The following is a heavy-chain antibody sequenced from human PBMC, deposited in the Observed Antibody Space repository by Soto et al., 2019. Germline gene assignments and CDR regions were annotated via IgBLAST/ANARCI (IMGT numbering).Heavy chain of an antibody. CDR2: IYYSGST. J-gene: IGHJ5*02. V-gene: IGHV4-59*08. Sequence: QVQLQESGPGLVKPSETLSLTCTVSGGSISSYYWSWIRQPPGKGLEWIGYIYYSGSTNYNPSLKSRVTISVDTSKNQFSLKLSSVTAADTAVYYCARNPPRGYYGSGSTLFDPWGQGTLVTVSS. D-gene: IGHD3-10*01. CDR3: ARNPPRGYYGSGSTLFDP. CDR1: GGSISSYY.